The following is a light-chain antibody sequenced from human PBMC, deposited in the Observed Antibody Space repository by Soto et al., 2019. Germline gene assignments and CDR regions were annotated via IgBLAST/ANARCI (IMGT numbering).Light chain of an antibody. CDR1: SSDVGGYNY. V-gene: IGLV2-14*01. CDR3: SSYTSSSTLYV. CDR2: EVS. Sequence: QSALTQPASVSGSPGQSITISCTGTSSDVGGYNYVSWYQQHPGKAPKLMIYEVSNRPSGVSNRFSGSKSGNTASLTISGLQAEYEADYYGSSYTSSSTLYVFGTGTKLTVL. J-gene: IGLJ1*01.